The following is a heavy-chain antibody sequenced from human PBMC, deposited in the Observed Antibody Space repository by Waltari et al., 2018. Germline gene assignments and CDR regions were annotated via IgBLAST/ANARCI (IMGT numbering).Heavy chain of an antibody. J-gene: IGHJ4*02. Sequence: QVQLVQSGAEVKKPGASVKVSCKASGYTFPSYAMHWVRQAPGQSLGWMGWINAGNGNTKYSQKFQGRVTITRDTSASTAYMELSSLRSEDTAVYYCARGLGILGYCSGGSCEHFDYWGQGTLVTVSS. CDR2: INAGNGNT. CDR3: ARGLGILGYCSGGSCEHFDY. V-gene: IGHV1-3*01. D-gene: IGHD2-15*01. CDR1: GYTFPSYA.